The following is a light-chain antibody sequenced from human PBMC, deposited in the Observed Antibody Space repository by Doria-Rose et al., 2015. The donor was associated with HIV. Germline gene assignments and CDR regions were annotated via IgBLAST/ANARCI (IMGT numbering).Light chain of an antibody. CDR2: DGS. J-gene: IGKJ1*01. V-gene: IGKV3-20*01. CDR1: QSFSSTY. CDR3: HQYGTSWT. Sequence: LTQSPGTLSLSPGERATLSSRASQSFSSTYLAWYQQKPGQAPSLLIYDGSTRATGIPDRFSASGSGTDFTLTINRLEPEDFALYYCHQYGTSWTFGQGTKVEI.